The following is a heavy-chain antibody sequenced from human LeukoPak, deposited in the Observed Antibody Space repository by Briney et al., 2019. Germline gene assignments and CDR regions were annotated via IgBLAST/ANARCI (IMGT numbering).Heavy chain of an antibody. CDR3: ARRAAARPRYFDL. Sequence: SQTLSLTCTVSGGSISSGSYYWSWIRQPAGKGLEWIGSIYYSGSTYYNPSLKSRVTISVDTSKNQFSLKLSSVTAADTAVYYCARRAAARPRYFDLWGRGTLVTVSS. D-gene: IGHD6-6*01. CDR2: IYYSGST. CDR1: GGSISSGSYY. V-gene: IGHV4-30-2*03. J-gene: IGHJ2*01.